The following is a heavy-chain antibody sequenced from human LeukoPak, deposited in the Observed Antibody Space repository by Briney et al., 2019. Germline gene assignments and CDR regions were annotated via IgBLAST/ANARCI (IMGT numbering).Heavy chain of an antibody. CDR2: IRTSSGGI. D-gene: IGHD2-21*02. V-gene: IGHV3-48*02. CDR1: GFTFSRYE. Sequence: GGSLRLSCAASGFTFSRYELNWVRQAPGKGLEWVAYIRTSSGGIYYADSVKGRFTISTDTAKNSLYLEMNNLRDGDTAVYYCARDDSWAFDYWGQGTLVTVSS. J-gene: IGHJ4*02. CDR3: ARDDSWAFDY.